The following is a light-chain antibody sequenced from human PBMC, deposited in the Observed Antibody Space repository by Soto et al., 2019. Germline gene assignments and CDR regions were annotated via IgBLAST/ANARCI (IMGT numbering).Light chain of an antibody. Sequence: EIVLTQSPGTLSLSPGERATLSCRASQRVSGSSLAWYQHKPGQAPRLLIYGASSRATGIPDRFSGSGSGTDFTFIISRLEPEDFEMYYCHQYGSFPHTFGQGTELETK. V-gene: IGKV3-20*01. CDR3: HQYGSFPHT. J-gene: IGKJ2*01. CDR1: QRVSGSS. CDR2: GAS.